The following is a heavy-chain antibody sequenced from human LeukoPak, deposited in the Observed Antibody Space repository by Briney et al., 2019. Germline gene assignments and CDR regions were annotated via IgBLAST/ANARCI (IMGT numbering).Heavy chain of an antibody. D-gene: IGHD2-2*01. Sequence: ASVNVSCKSSGYTFTSYYMHWVRQPPGPGLGRMGIINPSGGSTSYAQKCQGRVTMTSDTSTSTVYMELSSLRSENTAVYYCARDLSYCSSTSCFYDYWGQGTLVTVSS. CDR3: ARDLSYCSSTSCFYDY. V-gene: IGHV1-46*01. CDR2: INPSGGST. CDR1: GYTFTSYY. J-gene: IGHJ4*02.